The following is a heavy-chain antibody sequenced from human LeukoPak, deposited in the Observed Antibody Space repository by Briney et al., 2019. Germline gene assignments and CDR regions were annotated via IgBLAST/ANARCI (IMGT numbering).Heavy chain of an antibody. CDR2: ISYDGSKK. Sequence: GGSLRLSCSASGFTFNSYALHWVRQAPGKGLEWVALISYDGSKKYYADSVKGRFTIARDNSKNTLYLQMNSLRAEDTAVYYCARDVGRQLVIDYWGQGTLVTVSS. V-gene: IGHV3-30-3*01. CDR1: GFTFNSYA. J-gene: IGHJ4*02. D-gene: IGHD6-13*01. CDR3: ARDVGRQLVIDY.